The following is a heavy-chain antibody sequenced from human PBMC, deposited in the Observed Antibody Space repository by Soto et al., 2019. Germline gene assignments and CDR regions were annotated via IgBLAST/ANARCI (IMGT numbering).Heavy chain of an antibody. CDR3: AIEASYCSSTSCYEFDY. J-gene: IGHJ4*02. V-gene: IGHV3-23*01. CDR2: ISGSGGST. CDR1: GFTISSYA. Sequence: GGSLRLSCAASGFTISSYAMSWVRQAPGKGLEWVSGISGSGGSTYTADSVKGRFTISRDNSKNTLYLQMNSLRAEDTAVYHCAIEASYCSSTSCYEFDYWGQGTLVTVSS. D-gene: IGHD2-2*01.